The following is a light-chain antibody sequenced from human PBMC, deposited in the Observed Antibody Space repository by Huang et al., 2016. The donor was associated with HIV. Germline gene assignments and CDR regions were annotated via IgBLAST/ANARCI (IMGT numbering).Light chain of an antibody. Sequence: EIVLTQSPGTLSLSPGERATLSCRASQSVSSSYLAWYQQKPGQAPRLLSYGTSSRATGIPDRFSGSGSGTDFTLTIRRLEPEDFAVYYCHQYGNSLMFTFGPGTKVEIK. J-gene: IGKJ3*01. V-gene: IGKV3-20*01. CDR1: QSVSSSY. CDR2: GTS. CDR3: HQYGNSLMFT.